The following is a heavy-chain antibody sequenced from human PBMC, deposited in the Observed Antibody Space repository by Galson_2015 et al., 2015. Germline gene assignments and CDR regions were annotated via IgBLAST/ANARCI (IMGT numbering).Heavy chain of an antibody. CDR1: GFTFSSYT. CDR2: ISRSTDYI. CDR3: ARDDDSSGWGHYGMDV. V-gene: IGHV3-21*01. Sequence: SLRLSCAASGFTFSSYTMNWVRQAPGKGLEWVSSISRSTDYIYYADSVKGRSTVSRDNAKNSLYLQMNSLRAEDTAIYYCARDDDSSGWGHYGMDVWGQGTTVIVSS. D-gene: IGHD6-19*01. J-gene: IGHJ6*02.